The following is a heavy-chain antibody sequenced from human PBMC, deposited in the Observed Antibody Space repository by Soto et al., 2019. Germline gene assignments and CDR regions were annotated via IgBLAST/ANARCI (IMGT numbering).Heavy chain of an antibody. D-gene: IGHD2-15*01. CDR1: GPTFNRSG. CDR3: ARQFCSGGNCYTYYFDP. CDR2: INTDGSNT. V-gene: IGHV3-74*01. Sequence: GGSLGLSCAASGPTFNRSGMHWVRHAPGKGLVWVSHINTDGSNTNYADAVKGRFTISRDNAKSTLFLQMNSLRDEDPAVYYCARQFCSGGNCYTYYFDPWGQGIPVTVSS. J-gene: IGHJ5*02.